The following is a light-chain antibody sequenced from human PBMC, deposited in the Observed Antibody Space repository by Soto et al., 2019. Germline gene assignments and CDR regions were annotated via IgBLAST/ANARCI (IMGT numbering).Light chain of an antibody. CDR2: KVS. J-gene: IGKJ1*01. V-gene: IGKV2-30*01. CDR3: MQGTHRPWT. CDR1: QSLVSSDGNTY. Sequence: DVVMTQSPLSLPVTLGQPASISCRSSQSLVSSDGNTYLIWFQQRPGQSPRRLIYKVSNRDSGVPDRFSGSGSGTDFTLEISRVEAEDVGVYYCMQGTHRPWTFGQGTKVEIK.